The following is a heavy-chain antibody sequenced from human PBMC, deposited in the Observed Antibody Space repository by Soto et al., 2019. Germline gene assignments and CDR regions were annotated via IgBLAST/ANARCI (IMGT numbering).Heavy chain of an antibody. V-gene: IGHV4-39*01. J-gene: IGHJ4*02. CDR2: VYYRGRS. CDR3: VSQRTSVLTQAYFDY. CDR1: GGSVSNSYYY. Sequence: SETLSLTCTVSGGSVSNSYYYWGWIRQSPGKGLEWIGSVYYRGRSYSKSSVKSRVTISVDTSKNQFSLNLNSVTASDTAVYFCVSQRTSVLTQAYFDYWGPGALVTVS. D-gene: IGHD2-8*01.